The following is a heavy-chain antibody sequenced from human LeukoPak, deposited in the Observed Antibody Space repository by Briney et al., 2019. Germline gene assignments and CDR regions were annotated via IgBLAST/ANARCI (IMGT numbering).Heavy chain of an antibody. D-gene: IGHD2-21*02. Sequence: PGGSLRLSCAASGFTFTNAGMSWVRQAPGKGLEWVSAISGSGGSTYYADSVKGRFTISRDNSKSTLYLQMNSLRAEDTAVYYCAKATAIWYYYYMDVWGKGTTVTVSS. CDR1: GFTFTNAG. J-gene: IGHJ6*03. V-gene: IGHV3-23*01. CDR3: AKATAIWYYYYMDV. CDR2: ISGSGGST.